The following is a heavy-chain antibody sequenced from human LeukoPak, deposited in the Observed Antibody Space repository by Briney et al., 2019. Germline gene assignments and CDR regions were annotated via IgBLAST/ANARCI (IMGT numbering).Heavy chain of an antibody. J-gene: IGHJ4*02. Sequence: PGGSLRLSCAASGFIVAAYAMYWVRHPTGKSLEWVSRISGDSDNKYSATSVKGRFTISRDNSKNSLYLQMNSLTTEDTALYYCAIAYESGSFYRAFAYWGQGALVTVSP. CDR3: AIAYESGSFYRAFAY. CDR2: ISGDSDNK. D-gene: IGHD3-10*01. V-gene: IGHV3-43*02. CDR1: GFIVAAYA.